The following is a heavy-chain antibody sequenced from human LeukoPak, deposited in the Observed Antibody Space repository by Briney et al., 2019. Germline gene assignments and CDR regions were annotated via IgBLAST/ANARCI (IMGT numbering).Heavy chain of an antibody. J-gene: IGHJ4*02. CDR2: ISGSGGST. CDR3: ARGELWFGEFRGGFDY. D-gene: IGHD3-10*01. CDR1: GFTFSSYA. V-gene: IGHV3-23*01. Sequence: GGSLRLSCAASGFTFSSYAMSWVRQAPGKGLEWVSAISGSGGSTYYADSVKGRFTISRDNSKNTLYLQMNSLRAEDTAVYYCARGELWFGEFRGGFDYWGQGTLVTVSS.